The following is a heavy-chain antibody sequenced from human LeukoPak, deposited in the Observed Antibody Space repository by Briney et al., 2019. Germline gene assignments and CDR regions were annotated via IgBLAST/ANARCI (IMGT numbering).Heavy chain of an antibody. Sequence: PGGSLRLSCAASGFTFSSYGKHWVRQAPGKGLEWVAVISYDGSNTYYADSVKGRFTISRDNSKNTLYLQMNSLRAEDTAVYYCAKGSQWELFDYWGQGALVTVSS. CDR1: GFTFSSYG. CDR2: ISYDGSNT. J-gene: IGHJ4*02. V-gene: IGHV3-30*18. CDR3: AKGSQWELFDY. D-gene: IGHD1-26*01.